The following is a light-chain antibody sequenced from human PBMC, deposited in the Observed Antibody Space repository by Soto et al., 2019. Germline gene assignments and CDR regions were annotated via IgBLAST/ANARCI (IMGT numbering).Light chain of an antibody. Sequence: EIVMTQSPGTLSVSPGERATLSCRASLGVGTNLAWYQQRPGQAPRLLIYAASTRATGIPARFSGRGSGTEFTLTISSLQSEDFALYFCQQCNNWPLYSFGQGTKLEIK. CDR3: QQCNNWPLYS. J-gene: IGKJ2*01. V-gene: IGKV3-15*01. CDR2: AAS. CDR1: LGVGTN.